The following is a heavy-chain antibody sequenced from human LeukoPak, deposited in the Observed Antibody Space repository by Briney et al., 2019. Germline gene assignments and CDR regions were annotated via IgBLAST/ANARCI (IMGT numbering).Heavy chain of an antibody. CDR3: ARVNYGSATKEDY. CDR1: GGSISSGGYY. V-gene: IGHV4-31*03. Sequence: SETLSLTCTVSGGSISSGGYYWSWIRQYPGTGLEWIGYIYYSGSAYYNPSLKSRVTISVDTSENQFSLKLSSVTAADTAVYYCARVNYGSATKEDYWGQGTLVTVSS. D-gene: IGHD3-10*01. J-gene: IGHJ4*02. CDR2: IYYSGSA.